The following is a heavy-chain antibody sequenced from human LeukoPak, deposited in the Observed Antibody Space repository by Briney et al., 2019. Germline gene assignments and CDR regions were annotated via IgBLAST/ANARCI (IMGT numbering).Heavy chain of an antibody. CDR1: GFTFDDYA. D-gene: IGHD3-3*01. J-gene: IGHJ4*02. CDR2: ISWNSGNT. V-gene: IGHV3-9*01. CDR3: AREVSEWSPLKYYFDY. Sequence: GGSLRLSCVASGFTFDDYAMYWVRQAPGKGLEWVSGISWNSGNTGYADSVKGRFTISRDNAKNSLYLQMNSLRAEDTALYYCAREVSEWSPLKYYFDYWGQGTLVTVSS.